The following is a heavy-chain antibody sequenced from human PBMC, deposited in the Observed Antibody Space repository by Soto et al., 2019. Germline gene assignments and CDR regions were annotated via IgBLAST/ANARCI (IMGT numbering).Heavy chain of an antibody. D-gene: IGHD2-21*02. CDR3: ARESYGGNSDYYYGMDV. CDR1: GGSISNGGYY. V-gene: IGHV4-31*03. CDR2: IYYSGST. Sequence: PSETLSLTCTVSGGSISNGGYYWSWIRQHPGKGLEWIGYIYYSGSTYYNPSLKSRVTISVDTSKNQFSLKLSSVTAADTAVYYCARESYGGNSDYYYGMDVWGQGTTVTVSS. J-gene: IGHJ6*02.